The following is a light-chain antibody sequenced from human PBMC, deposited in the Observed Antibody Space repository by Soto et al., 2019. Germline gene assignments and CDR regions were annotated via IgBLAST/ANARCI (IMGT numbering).Light chain of an antibody. Sequence: DVEMTQSPSTLSASVGDRVTITCRASQSINNSLAWYQQKPGKAPKFLIYYVSTLESGVPSRFSGSGSGTDFTLTISSLEPEDFATYYCQQYDSYPLTFGGGTRVEIK. CDR2: YVS. V-gene: IGKV1-5*01. J-gene: IGKJ4*01. CDR3: QQYDSYPLT. CDR1: QSINNS.